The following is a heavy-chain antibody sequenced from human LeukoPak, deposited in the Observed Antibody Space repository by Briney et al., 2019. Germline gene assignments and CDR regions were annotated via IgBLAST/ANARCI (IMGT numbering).Heavy chain of an antibody. D-gene: IGHD2-8*02. V-gene: IGHV1-24*01. CDR1: GYTLTGLS. CDR2: FDPEDGET. Sequence: ASVKVSCKVSGYTLTGLSMHWVRQAPGKGLEWMGGFDPEDGETSYAQKFQGRVTMTEDTSTDTAYMELSSLRSEDTAVYSCATTTGAHNWFDPWGQGTLVTVPS. CDR3: ATTTGAHNWFDP. J-gene: IGHJ5*02.